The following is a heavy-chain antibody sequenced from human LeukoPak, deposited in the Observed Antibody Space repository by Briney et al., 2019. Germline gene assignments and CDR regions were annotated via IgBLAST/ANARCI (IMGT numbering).Heavy chain of an antibody. CDR2: ISPRSETI. D-gene: IGHD3-16*01. Sequence: GESLRLSCATSGFSFNRRGMNWVRQPPGKGLEWVSYISPRSETIFYAESVQGRFAVSRDDAKGSLHLQMHTLRVEDTAVYYCARIDGPTVFTYYMDLWGKGTTVTVAS. V-gene: IGHV3-48*04. CDR3: ARIDGPTVFTYYMDL. J-gene: IGHJ6*03. CDR1: GFSFNRRG.